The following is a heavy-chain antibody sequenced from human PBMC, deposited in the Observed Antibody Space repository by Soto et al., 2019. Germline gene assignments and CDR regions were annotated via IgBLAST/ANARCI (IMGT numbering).Heavy chain of an antibody. CDR3: ARLRSDAFDI. CDR2: ISSSSSHK. CDR1: GFTFNYFT. V-gene: IGHV3-21*04. J-gene: IGHJ3*02. Sequence: VQLVESGGGLVKPGESLSLSFAASGFTFNYFTMNWVRQAPGKGMEWVASISSSSSHKYSADSVRGRFTFSRDNANNSLYLQMNSLRVEDTAVYYCARLRSDAFDIWGQGTLVTVSS. D-gene: IGHD4-17*01.